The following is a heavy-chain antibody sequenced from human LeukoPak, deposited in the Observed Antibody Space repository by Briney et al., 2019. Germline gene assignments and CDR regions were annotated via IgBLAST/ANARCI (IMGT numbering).Heavy chain of an antibody. CDR1: GGTFSSYA. V-gene: IGHV1-69*13. CDR2: IIPIFGTA. J-gene: IGHJ6*03. D-gene: IGHD2-2*02. CDR3: AMGGTYCSSTSCYSYYYMDV. Sequence: SVKVSCKASGGTFSSYAISWVRQAPGQGLEWMGGIIPIFGTANYAQKFQGRVTITADESTRTAYMELSSLRSEDTAVYYCAMGGTYCSSTSCYSYYYMDVWGKGTTVTVSS.